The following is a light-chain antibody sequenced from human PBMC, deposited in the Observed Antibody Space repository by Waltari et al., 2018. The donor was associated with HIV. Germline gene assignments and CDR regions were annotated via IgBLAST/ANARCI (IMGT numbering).Light chain of an antibody. V-gene: IGKV2-28*01. CDR2: LGS. CDR1: QSLLHSNGKNY. J-gene: IGKJ3*01. CDR3: MQTLQLPRT. Sequence: IVITPSPVSLPVTPGEPASLPCRSSQSLLHSNGKNYLDWYLQKPGQSPQLLIFLGSYRSSGVPDRFSGSGSGTDFTLKISKVEAEDVGVYYCMQTLQLPRTFGPGTKVDIK.